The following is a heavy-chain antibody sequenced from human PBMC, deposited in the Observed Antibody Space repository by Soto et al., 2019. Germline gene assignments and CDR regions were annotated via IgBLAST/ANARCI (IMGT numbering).Heavy chain of an antibody. Sequence: GGSLILSCAASGFTFSSYAMSWVRQAPGKGLEWVSAISGSGGSTYYADSVKGRFTISRDNSKNTLYLQMNSLRAEDTAVYYCAKAFHIVVVIDYWGQGTLVTVSS. V-gene: IGHV3-23*01. D-gene: IGHD2-21*01. CDR2: ISGSGGST. J-gene: IGHJ4*02. CDR1: GFTFSSYA. CDR3: AKAFHIVVVIDY.